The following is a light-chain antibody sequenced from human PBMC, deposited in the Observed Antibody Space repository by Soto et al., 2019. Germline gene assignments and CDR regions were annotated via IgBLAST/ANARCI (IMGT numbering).Light chain of an antibody. J-gene: IGKJ5*01. Sequence: EIVLTQSAATLSLSPGERATLSCRASQSIDIYLAWYQQIPGQAPRLLIYDASNRAAGIPARFSGSGSGTDFTLTISSLEPEDFAVYHCQQRRSWPITFGQGTRLEIK. CDR3: QQRRSWPIT. CDR1: QSIDIY. V-gene: IGKV3-11*01. CDR2: DAS.